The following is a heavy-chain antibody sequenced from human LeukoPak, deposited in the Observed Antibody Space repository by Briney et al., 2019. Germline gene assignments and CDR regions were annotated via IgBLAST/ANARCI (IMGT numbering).Heavy chain of an antibody. D-gene: IGHD3-22*01. V-gene: IGHV4-4*07. J-gene: IGHJ6*03. CDR1: GGSISSYY. CDR3: ARVGPDKYYYDSRHEDFPNYYYYKDV. CDR2: IYTSGST. Sequence: SETLSLTCTVSGGSISSYYWSWIRQPAGKGLEWIGRIYTSGSTNYNPSLKSRVTMSVDTSKNQFSLKLSSVTAADTAVYYCARVGPDKYYYDSRHEDFPNYYYYKDVWGKGTTVTLSS.